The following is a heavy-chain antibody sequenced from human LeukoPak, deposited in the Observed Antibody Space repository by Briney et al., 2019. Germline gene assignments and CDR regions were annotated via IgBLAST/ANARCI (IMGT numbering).Heavy chain of an antibody. J-gene: IGHJ4*02. CDR1: GFTVSSNY. V-gene: IGHV3-66*01. CDR3: ARGFSYGYLYFDY. Sequence: QTGGSLRLSCAASGFTVSSNYMSWVRQAPGKGLEWVSVTYSGGSTYYADSVKGRFTISRDNSKNTLYLQMNSLRAEDTAVYYCARGFSYGYLYFDYWGQGTLVTVSS. D-gene: IGHD5-18*01. CDR2: TYSGGST.